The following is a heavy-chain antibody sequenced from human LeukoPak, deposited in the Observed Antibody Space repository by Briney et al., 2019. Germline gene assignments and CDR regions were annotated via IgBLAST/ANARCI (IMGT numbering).Heavy chain of an antibody. CDR2: ISYDGSNK. J-gene: IGHJ4*02. V-gene: IGHV3-30-3*01. CDR3: ARGPDY. Sequence: GGSLRLSCAASGFTFSSYAMHWVRQAPGKGLEWVAVISYDGSNKYYADSVKGRFTISRDISKNTLYLQMNSLRAEDTAVYYCARGPDYWGQGTLVTVSS. CDR1: GFTFSSYA.